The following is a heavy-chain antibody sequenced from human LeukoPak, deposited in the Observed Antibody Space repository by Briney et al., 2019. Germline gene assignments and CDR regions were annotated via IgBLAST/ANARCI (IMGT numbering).Heavy chain of an antibody. J-gene: IGHJ6*03. CDR1: GYTFTGYY. V-gene: IGHV1-69*13. Sequence: GASVKVSCKASGYTFTGYYMHWVRQAPGQGLEWMGGIIPIFGTANYAQKFQGRVTITADESTSTAYMELSSLRSEDTAVYYCARVGLVAGYYYYYMDVWGKGTTVTISS. D-gene: IGHD6-19*01. CDR2: IIPIFGTA. CDR3: ARVGLVAGYYYYYMDV.